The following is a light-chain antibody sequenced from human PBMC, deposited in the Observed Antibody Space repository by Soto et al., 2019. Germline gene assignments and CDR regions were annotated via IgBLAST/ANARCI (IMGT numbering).Light chain of an antibody. Sequence: DIQMTQSPSTLSASVGDRVTITCRASQTIRTWLAWYQQKPGKAPNLLIYKASSLQSGVPSRFSGSGSGTEFTLTISSLQPDDFATYYCQQYSAYVITFGQGTRLEIK. CDR2: KAS. CDR1: QTIRTW. V-gene: IGKV1-5*03. J-gene: IGKJ5*01. CDR3: QQYSAYVIT.